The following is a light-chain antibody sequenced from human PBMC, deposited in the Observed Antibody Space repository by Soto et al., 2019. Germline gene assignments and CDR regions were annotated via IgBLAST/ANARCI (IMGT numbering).Light chain of an antibody. CDR1: SSDVGSYNR. V-gene: IGLV2-18*02. J-gene: IGLJ1*01. CDR2: EVS. CDR3: SSFTSSSTYV. Sequence: QSALTQPPSVSGSTGKSVAISCTGTSSDVGSYNRVAWYQQSPGTAPKLMIYEVSNRPSGVPDRFSGSKSGNTASLTISGLQAEDEADYYCSSFTSSSTYVFRTGTKLTVL.